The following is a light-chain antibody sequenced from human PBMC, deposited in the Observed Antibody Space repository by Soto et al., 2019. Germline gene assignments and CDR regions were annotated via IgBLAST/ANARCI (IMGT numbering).Light chain of an antibody. V-gene: IGKV3-15*01. CDR1: QSVSSN. CDR2: GAS. Sequence: EIVMTQSPATLSVSPGERATLSCRASQSVSSNLAWYQQKPGQAPRLLIYGASTRATGIPARFSGSGPGTEFTLTISSLQSEDFAVYFCQQYYSWPPLTFGGGTKVDIK. J-gene: IGKJ4*01. CDR3: QQYYSWPPLT.